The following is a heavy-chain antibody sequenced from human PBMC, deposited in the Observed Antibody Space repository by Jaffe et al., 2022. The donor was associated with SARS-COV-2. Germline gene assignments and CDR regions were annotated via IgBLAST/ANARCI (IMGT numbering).Heavy chain of an antibody. CDR2: INAGNGNT. V-gene: IGHV1-3*01. Sequence: QVQLVQSGAEVKKPGASVKVSCKASGYTFTSYAMHWVRQAPGQRLEWMGWINAGNGNTKYSQKFQGRVTITRDTSASTAYMELSSLRSEDTAVYYCARGRAVADRRGTFDYWGQGTLVTVSS. D-gene: IGHD6-19*01. J-gene: IGHJ4*02. CDR3: ARGRAVADRRGTFDY. CDR1: GYTFTSYA.